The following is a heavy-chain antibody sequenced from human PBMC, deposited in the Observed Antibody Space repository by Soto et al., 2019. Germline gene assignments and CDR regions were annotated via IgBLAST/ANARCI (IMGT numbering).Heavy chain of an antibody. CDR3: VKDPYSGSYSFSNWFDP. CDR2: IYYSGST. J-gene: IGHJ5*02. D-gene: IGHD1-26*01. V-gene: IGHV4-59*01. CDR1: GGSISGYY. Sequence: SETLSLTCTVSGGSISGYYWSWIRQPPGKGLEWIGYIYYSGSTNYNPSFKSRVTMSVDTSKNQFSLKLSSLRAEDTAVYYCVKDPYSGSYSFSNWFDPWGQGTLVTVSS.